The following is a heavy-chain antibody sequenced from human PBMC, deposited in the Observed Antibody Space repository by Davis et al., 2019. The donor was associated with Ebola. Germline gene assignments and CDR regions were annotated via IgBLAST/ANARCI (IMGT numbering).Heavy chain of an antibody. CDR2: ISSSSSYI. D-gene: IGHD1-26*01. J-gene: IGHJ4*02. V-gene: IGHV3-21*01. CDR1: GFTFSSYS. CDR3: ARLTLDGSYYPLNFDY. Sequence: GESLKISCAASGFTFSSYSMNWVRQAPGKGLEWVSSISSSSSYIYYADSVKGRFTISRDNAKNSLYLQMNSLRAEDTAVYYCARLTLDGSYYPLNFDYWGQGTLVTVSS.